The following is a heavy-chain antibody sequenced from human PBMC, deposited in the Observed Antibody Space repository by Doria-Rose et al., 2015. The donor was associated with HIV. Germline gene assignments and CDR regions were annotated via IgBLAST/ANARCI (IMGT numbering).Heavy chain of an antibody. CDR2: LYSDGTT. CDR1: GFTVSTNY. V-gene: IGHV3-53*01. CDR3: AREVYSYGYYNY. D-gene: IGHD3-3*01. J-gene: IGHJ4*02. Sequence: LSFAASGFTVSTNYMTWVRQAPVRGLEWVSLLYSDGTTYYADSVRGRFTISRDNSKNTLFLQMNDLRVEDTALYYCAREVYSYGYYNYWGRGTLVTVS.